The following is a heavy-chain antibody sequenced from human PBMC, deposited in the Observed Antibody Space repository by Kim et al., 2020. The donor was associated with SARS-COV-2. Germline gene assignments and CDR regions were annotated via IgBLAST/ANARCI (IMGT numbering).Heavy chain of an antibody. CDR3: AKEDKLPGGWGTGMDV. CDR1: GFSFSAYA. Sequence: GGSLRLSCAASGFSFSAYAMTWVRQAPGKGLEWVAAITGSGSSTNYVDAVEGRFTISRDNSKNMLYLQMSSLRAEDSAVYSCAKEDKLPGGWGTGMDVGGQGPTVTV. D-gene: IGHD3-10*01. J-gene: IGHJ6*02. CDR2: ITGSGSST. V-gene: IGHV3-23*01.